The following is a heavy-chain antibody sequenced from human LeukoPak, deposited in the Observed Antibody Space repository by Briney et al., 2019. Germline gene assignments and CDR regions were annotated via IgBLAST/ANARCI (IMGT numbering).Heavy chain of an antibody. CDR3: AKGYCSSTSCPTGA. CDR1: GFTFSSYA. J-gene: IGHJ5*02. D-gene: IGHD2-2*01. CDR2: ISGSGGST. Sequence: PGGSLRLSCAASGFTFSSYAMSWVRQAPGKGLEWVSAISGSGGSTYYADSVKGRFTISRDNSKNTLYLQMNSLRAEDTAVYYRAKGYCSSTSCPTGAWGQGTLVTVSS. V-gene: IGHV3-23*01.